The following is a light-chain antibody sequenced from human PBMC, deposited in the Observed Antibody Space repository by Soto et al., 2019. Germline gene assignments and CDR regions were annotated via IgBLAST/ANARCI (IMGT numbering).Light chain of an antibody. CDR2: DAS. CDR1: QSIATW. Sequence: DIQMTQSPSTLSASVGDRVTISFRASQSIATWLAWYQQKPGKAPTLLIYDASSLESGVPLRFSGSGSGTFFTLTISDLRPDDFATYYCQQYKSYSSAFGQGTKGEIK. V-gene: IGKV1-5*01. J-gene: IGKJ1*01. CDR3: QQYKSYSSA.